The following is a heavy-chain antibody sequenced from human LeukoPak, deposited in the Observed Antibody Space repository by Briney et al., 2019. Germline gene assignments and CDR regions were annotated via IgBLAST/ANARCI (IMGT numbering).Heavy chain of an antibody. D-gene: IGHD3-3*01. CDR1: GFTFSDNY. CDR3: ASPRNDFWSGYYSYYYYMDV. Sequence: PGGSLRLSCAASGFTFSDNYMSWIRQAPGKGLEWVSYISSSGSIKYYADSVKGRFTISRDNAKNSLYLQMNSLRAEDTAVYYCASPRNDFWSGYYSYYYYMDVWGKGNPGHRLL. J-gene: IGHJ6*03. V-gene: IGHV3-11*04. CDR2: ISSSGSIK.